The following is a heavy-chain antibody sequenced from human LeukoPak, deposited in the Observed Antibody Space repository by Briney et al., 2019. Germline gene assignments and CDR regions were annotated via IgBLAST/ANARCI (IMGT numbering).Heavy chain of an antibody. CDR2: IYSSGGT. D-gene: IGHD2-2*01. V-gene: IGHV4-4*07. CDR1: GGSISSYY. J-gene: IGHJ4*02. Sequence: SETLSLTCTVSGGSISSYYWSWIRQPAGKGLEWIGRIYSSGGTNYNPSLKSRVTMSGDTSKNQISLKLSSVTAADTAVYYCARGGISTSLDYWGQGTLVTVSS. CDR3: ARGGISTSLDY.